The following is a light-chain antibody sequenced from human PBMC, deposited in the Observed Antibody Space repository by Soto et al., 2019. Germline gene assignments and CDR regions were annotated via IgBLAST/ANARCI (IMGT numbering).Light chain of an antibody. Sequence: EIVMTQSPATLSVSPGERATLSCRASQRVSSNLAWYQQKPGQTPRLLIYDASSRATGIPARFSGSGSGTDFTLTISSLQSEDFAVYYCQQYNNWPLTFVGGTNGEIK. J-gene: IGKJ4*01. CDR1: QRVSSN. V-gene: IGKV3-15*01. CDR2: DAS. CDR3: QQYNNWPLT.